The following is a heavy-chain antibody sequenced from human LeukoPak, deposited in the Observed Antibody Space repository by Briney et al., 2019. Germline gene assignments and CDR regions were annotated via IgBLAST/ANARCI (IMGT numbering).Heavy chain of an antibody. CDR2: INSDGINT. CDR3: AKEEYSSSWYGASDY. Sequence: GGSLRLSCAASGFTFSNYWMHWVRQAPGKGLVWVSRINSDGINTSYADSVKGRFTISRDNSKNTLCLQMNSLRAEDTAVYYCAKEEYSSSWYGASDYWGQGTLVTVSS. J-gene: IGHJ4*02. V-gene: IGHV3-74*01. D-gene: IGHD6-13*01. CDR1: GFTFSNYW.